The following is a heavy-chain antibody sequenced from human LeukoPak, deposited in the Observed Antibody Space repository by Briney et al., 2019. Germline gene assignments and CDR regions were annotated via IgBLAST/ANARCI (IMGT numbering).Heavy chain of an antibody. CDR2: ISTNGGST. Sequence: GGKLCLSSAASLFTLRAYAMSWVGHAPGNDRVGGTGISTNGGSTSYADSVKGRFTISRDNPRNTLYMEMNSLRAEDTAVYYCSVMHRYYDGSGYWVQWGQGTLVTVSS. CDR3: SVMHRYYDGSGYWVQ. V-gene: IGHV3-23*01. CDR1: LFTLRAYA. J-gene: IGHJ4*02. D-gene: IGHD3-22*01.